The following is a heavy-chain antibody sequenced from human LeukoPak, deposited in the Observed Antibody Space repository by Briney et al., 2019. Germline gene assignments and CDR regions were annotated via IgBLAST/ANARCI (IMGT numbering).Heavy chain of an antibody. J-gene: IGHJ3*02. CDR3: AIHSSSGWYSGAFDI. V-gene: IGHV3-21*01. CDR1: GFTFSSYS. Sequence: GGSLRLSCAASGFTFSSYSMNWVRQAPGKGLEWVSSISSSRSYIYYADSVTGRFTISRDNAKTSLYLQMNSLSAEDTAVYYCAIHSSSGWYSGAFDIWGQGTMVTVSS. D-gene: IGHD6-19*01. CDR2: ISSSRSYI.